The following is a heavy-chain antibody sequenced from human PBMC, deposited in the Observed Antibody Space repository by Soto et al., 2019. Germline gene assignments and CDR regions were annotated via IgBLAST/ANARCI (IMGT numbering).Heavy chain of an antibody. D-gene: IGHD2-2*01. CDR3: ARDQRGSNSFDY. CDR1: GGSISSYY. J-gene: IGHJ4*02. CDR2: IYYSGNT. V-gene: IGHV4-59*01. Sequence: ETLSLTCTVSGGSISSYYWSWVRQPPGKGLEWIGYIYYSGNTNYNPSLKSRVTISVDTSKNQFSLKLSSVTAADTAVYYCARDQRGSNSFDYWGQGTLVTVSS.